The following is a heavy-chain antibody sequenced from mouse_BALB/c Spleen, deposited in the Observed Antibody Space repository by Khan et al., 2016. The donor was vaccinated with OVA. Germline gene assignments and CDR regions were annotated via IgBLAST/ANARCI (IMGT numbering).Heavy chain of an antibody. Sequence: VKLQESGPELVKPGASVKMSCKASGYTFTDYVISWVKQRTGKGLEWIGEIYPGSCSTYYNEKFKGKATLTADKSSNTAYIQLSSLTSEDSAVYFWARSYYGSSYLDYWGQGPTLTVSA. J-gene: IGHJ2*01. CDR2: IYPGSCST. D-gene: IGHD1-1*01. CDR1: GYTFTDYV. CDR3: ARSYYGSSYLDY. V-gene: IGHV1-77*01.